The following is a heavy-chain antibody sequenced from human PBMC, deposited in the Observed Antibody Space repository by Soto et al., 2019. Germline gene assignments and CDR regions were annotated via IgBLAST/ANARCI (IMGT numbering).Heavy chain of an antibody. D-gene: IGHD6-19*01. CDR3: AKDGSGVAGTFVLYYFDY. CDR1: GFTFDDYT. CDR2: ISWDGGST. Sequence: PGESLKISCATSGFTFDDYTMHWVRQAPGKGLEWVSLISWDGGSTYYADSVKGRFTISRDNSKNSLYLQMNSLRTEDTALYYCAKDGSGVAGTFVLYYFDYWGQGTLVTVSS. V-gene: IGHV3-43*01. J-gene: IGHJ4*02.